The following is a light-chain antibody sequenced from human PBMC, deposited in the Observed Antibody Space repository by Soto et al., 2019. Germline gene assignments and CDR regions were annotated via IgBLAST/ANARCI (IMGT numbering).Light chain of an antibody. CDR1: QSLLYHSNNKNY. CDR3: HQYYSTPCT. V-gene: IGKV4-1*01. J-gene: IGKJ2*01. CDR2: WAS. Sequence: DIVMTQSPDSLAVSLGERATINCKSSQSLLYHSNNKNYLAWYHQRPGQPPRLLIYWASIRESGVPDRFSGSGSGTDFTLAISSLQAEDVAFYYCHQYYSTPCTFGQGTKLEIK.